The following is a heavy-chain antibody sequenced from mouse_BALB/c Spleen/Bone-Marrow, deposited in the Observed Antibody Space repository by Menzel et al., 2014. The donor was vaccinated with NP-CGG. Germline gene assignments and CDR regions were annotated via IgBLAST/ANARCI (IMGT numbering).Heavy chain of an antibody. CDR1: GFTFSDYY. J-gene: IGHJ3*01. CDR2: ISNGGGST. Sequence: EEMLVASGGGLVQPGGSLKLSCATSGFTFSDYYMYWVRQTPEKRLEWVAYISNGGGSTYYPDTVKGRFTISRDNAKNTLDRQMSRLKSEDTAMEYCARQGIYYGYDPFAYWGQGTLVTVS. V-gene: IGHV5-12*02. D-gene: IGHD2-2*01. CDR3: ARQGIYYGYDPFAY.